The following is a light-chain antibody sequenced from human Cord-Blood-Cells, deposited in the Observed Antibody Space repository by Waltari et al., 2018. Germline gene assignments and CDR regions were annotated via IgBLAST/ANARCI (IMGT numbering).Light chain of an antibody. CDR2: YDS. J-gene: IGLJ3*02. CDR3: QVWDSSSDHWV. Sequence: SYVLTQPPSVSVAPGKTARITCGGNNIGSKRVHWYQQKPGQAPVLVIYYDSDRHSGSPERFSGSNSGNTATRTISRVEAGDEADYYGQVWDSSSDHWVFGGGTKLTVL. CDR1: NIGSKR. V-gene: IGLV3-21*04.